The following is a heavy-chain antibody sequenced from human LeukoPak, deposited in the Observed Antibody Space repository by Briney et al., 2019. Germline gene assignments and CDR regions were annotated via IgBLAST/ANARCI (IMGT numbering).Heavy chain of an antibody. CDR2: IYYSGST. J-gene: IGHJ4*02. V-gene: IGHV4-30-4*01. Sequence: SETLSLTCTVSGGSISSGDYYWSWIRQPPGRGLEWIGYIYYSGSTYYNPSLKSRVTISVDTSKNQFSLKLSSVTAADTAVYYCARMALRGFDYWGQGTLVTVSS. CDR1: GGSISSGDYY. D-gene: IGHD1-7*01. CDR3: ARMALRGFDY.